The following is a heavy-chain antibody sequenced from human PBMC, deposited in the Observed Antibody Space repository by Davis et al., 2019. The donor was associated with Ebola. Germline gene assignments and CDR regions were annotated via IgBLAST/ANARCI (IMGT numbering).Heavy chain of an antibody. D-gene: IGHD1-26*01. V-gene: IGHV3-73*01. CDR1: GFTFSGSA. J-gene: IGHJ4*02. CDR3: TSSFSGSYRDY. CDR2: IRSKANSYAT. Sequence: GESLKISCAASGFTFSGSAMHWVRQASGKGLEWVGRIRSKANSYATAYAASVKGRFTISRDDSKNTAHLQMNSLKTEDTAVYYCTSSFSGSYRDYWGQGTLVTVSS.